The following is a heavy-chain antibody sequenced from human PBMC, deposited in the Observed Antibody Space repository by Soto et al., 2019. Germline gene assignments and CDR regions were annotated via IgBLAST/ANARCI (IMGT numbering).Heavy chain of an antibody. CDR1: GDSISTYY. V-gene: IGHV4-59*01. CDR2: IFYSGGT. Sequence: SETLSLTCTVSGDSISTYYWSWIRQPPGKGLQWIGYIFYSGGTAYNPSLKSRVTISLDMSKKQISLKLSSATTADTATYFCARLQLVQKVIDYWGQGTLVTVSS. D-gene: IGHD1-1*01. J-gene: IGHJ4*02. CDR3: ARLQLVQKVIDY.